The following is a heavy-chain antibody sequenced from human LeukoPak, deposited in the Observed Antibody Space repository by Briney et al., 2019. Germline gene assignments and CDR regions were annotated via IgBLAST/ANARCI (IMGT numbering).Heavy chain of an antibody. Sequence: SETLSLTCTVSGGSISSSSLYWDWIRQPPGKGLEWIGTVYYSGSTYYNPSLKSRVTISVDTSKNQFSLKLSSVTAADTALYXCARNASSLGAGAFDIWGQGTMVTVSS. CDR1: GGSISSSSLY. CDR3: ARNASSLGAGAFDI. D-gene: IGHD2-2*01. V-gene: IGHV4-39*01. CDR2: VYYSGST. J-gene: IGHJ3*02.